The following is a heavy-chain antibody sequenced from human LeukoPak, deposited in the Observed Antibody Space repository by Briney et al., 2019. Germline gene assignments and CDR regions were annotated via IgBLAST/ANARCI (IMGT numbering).Heavy chain of an antibody. CDR3: ARDGYSSSSPRAAEYYYYYYMDV. V-gene: IGHV1-3*03. J-gene: IGHJ6*03. CDR1: GYTFTSYA. CDR2: INAGNGNT. Sequence: ASVKVSCKASGYTFTSYAMHWVRQAPGQRLEWMGWINAGNGNTKYSREFQGRVTITRDTSASTAYMELSSLRSEDMAVYYCARDGYSSSSPRAAEYYYYYYMDVWGKGTTVTVSS. D-gene: IGHD6-6*01.